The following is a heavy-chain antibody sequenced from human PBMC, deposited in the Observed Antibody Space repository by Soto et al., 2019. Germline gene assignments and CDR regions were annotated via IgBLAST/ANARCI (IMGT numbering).Heavy chain of an antibody. CDR3: AREGNGWYYSDY. J-gene: IGHJ4*02. Sequence: PSETLSLTCTVSGGSIISFYWSWIRQTPGKGLEWVGHISYTGSTNYNPSLKSRVTIAVDTSKNQFSLNLTSVTAADTAVYYCAREGNGWYYSDYWGQGALVTVSS. D-gene: IGHD6-19*01. V-gene: IGHV4-59*01. CDR2: ISYTGST. CDR1: GGSIISFY.